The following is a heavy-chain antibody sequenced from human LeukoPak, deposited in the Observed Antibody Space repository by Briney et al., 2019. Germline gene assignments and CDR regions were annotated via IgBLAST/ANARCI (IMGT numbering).Heavy chain of an antibody. D-gene: IGHD2-15*01. CDR3: ARGCSGGSCYPFDY. CDR2: IWYDGSNK. V-gene: IGHV3-33*01. J-gene: IGHJ4*02. CDR1: GFTFSSYG. Sequence: GGSLRLSCAASGFTFSSYGMHWVRQAPGKGLEWVAVIWYDGSNKYYADSVKGRFTISRDNSKNTLYLQMNSLRAEDTAAYYCARGCSGGSCYPFDYWGQGTLVTVSS.